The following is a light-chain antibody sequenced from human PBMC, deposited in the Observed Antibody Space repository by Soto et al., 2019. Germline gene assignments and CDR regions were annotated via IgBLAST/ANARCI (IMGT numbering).Light chain of an antibody. V-gene: IGLV2-11*01. J-gene: IGLJ2*01. CDR1: SSDVGGYNY. CDR3: CSYAGSYPFVV. CDR2: DVN. Sequence: QSALTQPRSVSGSHGQSVTISCAGPSSDVGGYNYVSWYQQHPGKAPKLIIYDVNERPSGVPDRFSGSKSGNTASLTISGLQAEDEADYYCCSYAGSYPFVVFGGGTKLTVL.